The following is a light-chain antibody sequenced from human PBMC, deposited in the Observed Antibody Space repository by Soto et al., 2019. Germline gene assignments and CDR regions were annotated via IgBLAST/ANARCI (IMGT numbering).Light chain of an antibody. CDR3: QQSYSTPHT. V-gene: IGKV1-5*03. Sequence: DIQMTQSPSTLSGSVGDRVTITCRASQTISSWLAWYQQKPGKAPKLLIYKASTLKSGVPSRFSGSGSGTDFTLTISSLQPEDFATYYCQQSYSTPHTFGQGTRLEI. CDR2: KAS. J-gene: IGKJ5*01. CDR1: QTISSW.